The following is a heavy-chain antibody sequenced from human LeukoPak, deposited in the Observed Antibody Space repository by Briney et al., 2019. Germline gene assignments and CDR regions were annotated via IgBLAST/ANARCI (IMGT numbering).Heavy chain of an antibody. CDR3: ARESFPVYDSSGYPEAFDI. CDR2: ISSSSSTI. CDR1: GFTFSSYS. Sequence: GESLRLSCAASGFTFSSYSMNWVRQAPGKGLEWVSYISSSSSTIYYADSVKGRFTISRDNAKNSLYLQMNSLRDEDTAVYYCARESFPVYDSSGYPEAFDIWGQGTMVTVSS. J-gene: IGHJ3*02. V-gene: IGHV3-48*02. D-gene: IGHD3-22*01.